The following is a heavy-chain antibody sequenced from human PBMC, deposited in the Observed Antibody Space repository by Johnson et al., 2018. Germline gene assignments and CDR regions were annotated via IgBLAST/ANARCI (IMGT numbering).Heavy chain of an antibody. CDR3: ARILYGSGSYGAFDY. CDR1: GFNFSSYS. J-gene: IGHJ4*02. V-gene: IGHV3-48*02. CDR2: ISSSSTT. Sequence: QLVESGGGVVQPGRSLRLSCAASGFNFSSYSMNWVRQAPGMGLEWVSYISSSSTTSYADSVKGRFTISRDNAKNSLYLQMNSLTDEDTAGYYCARILYGSGSYGAFDYWGQGTLVTASS. D-gene: IGHD3-10*01.